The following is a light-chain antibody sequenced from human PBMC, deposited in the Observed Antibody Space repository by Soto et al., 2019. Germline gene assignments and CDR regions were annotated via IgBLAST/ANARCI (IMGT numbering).Light chain of an antibody. J-gene: IGKJ1*01. V-gene: IGKV3-20*01. Sequence: EIVLTQSPGTLSLSPGERATLSGMASHTISSSYLAWYQQKPGQAPRLLMYGISRRATGIPDRFSGSGSGTDFTLTITRLEPEDFAVYYCQQYVTSSPRTFGQGTKVDI. CDR3: QQYVTSSPRT. CDR1: HTISSSY. CDR2: GIS.